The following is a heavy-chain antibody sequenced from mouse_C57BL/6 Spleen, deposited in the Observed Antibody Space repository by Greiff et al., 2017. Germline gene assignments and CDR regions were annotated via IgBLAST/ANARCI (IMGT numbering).Heavy chain of an antibody. V-gene: IGHV1-82*01. CDR1: GYAFSSSW. D-gene: IGHD2-4*01. CDR2: IYPGDGDT. Sequence: VKLVESGPELVKPGASVKISCKASGYAFSSSWMNWVKQRPGKGLEWIGRIYPGDGDTNYNGKFKGKATLTADKSSSTAYMQLSSLTSEDSAVYFCARRDYDYDDYAMDYWGQGTSVTVSS. J-gene: IGHJ4*01. CDR3: ARRDYDYDDYAMDY.